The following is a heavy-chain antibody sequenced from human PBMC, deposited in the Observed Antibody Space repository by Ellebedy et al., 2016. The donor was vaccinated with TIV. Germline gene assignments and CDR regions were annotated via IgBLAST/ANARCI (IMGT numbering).Heavy chain of an antibody. V-gene: IGHV1-69*06. J-gene: IGHJ5*02. CDR1: GGTFSSYA. CDR2: IIPIFGTA. CDR3: AGGGGYYCGSGSYGWFDP. Sequence: SVKVSCXASGGTFSSYAISWVRQAPGQGLEWMGRIIPIFGTANYAQKFQGRVTITADKSTSTAYMELSSLRSEDTAVYYCAGGGGYYCGSGSYGWFDPWGQGTLVTVSS. D-gene: IGHD3-10*01.